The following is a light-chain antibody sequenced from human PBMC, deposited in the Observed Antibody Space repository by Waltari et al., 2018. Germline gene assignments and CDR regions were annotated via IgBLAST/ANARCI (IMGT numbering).Light chain of an antibody. CDR1: QGISSY. Sequence: IQLTQSPSSLSASVGDRVTITCRASQGISSYLAWYQQKPGQVPKLLIYATSTLQTGVPSRFGGSGSGTDFTLTISSLQPEDFATYYCQDLNDFPFTFGQGTKLEI. J-gene: IGKJ2*01. V-gene: IGKV1-9*01. CDR3: QDLNDFPFT. CDR2: ATS.